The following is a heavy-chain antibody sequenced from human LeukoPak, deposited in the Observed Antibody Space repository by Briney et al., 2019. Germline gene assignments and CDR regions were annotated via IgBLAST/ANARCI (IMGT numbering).Heavy chain of an antibody. CDR3: ARDHGMSWYWFDP. V-gene: IGHV6-1*01. J-gene: IGHJ5*02. D-gene: IGHD6-13*01. Sequence: RTYYRSKWYNDYAVSVKSRITINPDTSKNQFSLQLNSVTPEDTAVYYCARDHGMSWYWFDPWGQGTLVTVSS. CDR2: TYYRSKWYN.